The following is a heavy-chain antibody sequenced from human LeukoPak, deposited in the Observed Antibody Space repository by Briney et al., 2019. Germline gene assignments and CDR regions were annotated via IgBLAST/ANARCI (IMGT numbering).Heavy chain of an antibody. CDR1: EFSVGSNY. CDR2: IYSGGST. V-gene: IGHV3-66*01. CDR3: ARDRVFYGGNSVSFDY. J-gene: IGHJ4*02. D-gene: IGHD4-23*01. Sequence: GGSLRLSCAASEFSVGSNYMTWVRQAPGKGLEWVSLIYSGGSTYYADSVKGRFTISRDNSKNTLYLQMNSLRAEDTAVYYCARDRVFYGGNSVSFDYWGQGTLVTVSS.